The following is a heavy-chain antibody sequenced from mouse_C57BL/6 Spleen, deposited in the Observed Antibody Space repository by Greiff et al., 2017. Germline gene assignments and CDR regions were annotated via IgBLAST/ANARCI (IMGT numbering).Heavy chain of an antibody. CDR2: IWSGGST. J-gene: IGHJ4*01. D-gene: IGHD1-1*01. CDR1: GFSLTSYG. CDR3: ARLRDYAMDY. Sequence: QVHVKQSGPGLVQPSQSLSITCTVSGFSLTSYGVHWVRQSPGKGLEWLGVIWSGGSTDYNAAFISRLSISKDNSKSQVFFKMNSLQADDTAIYYCARLRDYAMDYWGQGTSVTVSS. V-gene: IGHV2-2*01.